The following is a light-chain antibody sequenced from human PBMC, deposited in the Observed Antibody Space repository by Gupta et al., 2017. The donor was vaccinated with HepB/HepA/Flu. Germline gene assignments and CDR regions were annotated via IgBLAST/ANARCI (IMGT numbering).Light chain of an antibody. J-gene: IGKJ1*01. Sequence: EIVLTQSPGTLSLSPGERVTLSCRASQSVSSSYLAWYQQKPGQAPRLLIYGASSRATGIPDRFSGSGSGTDLSLTISRLEPEDFAVYYCHQYDNSPQTFGQGTTVEIK. CDR1: QSVSSSY. CDR3: HQYDNSPQT. CDR2: GAS. V-gene: IGKV3-20*01.